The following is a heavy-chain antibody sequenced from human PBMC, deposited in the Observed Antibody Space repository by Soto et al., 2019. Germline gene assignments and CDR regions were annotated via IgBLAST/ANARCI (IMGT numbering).Heavy chain of an antibody. CDR3: ARGRGDYANWNFDL. CDR1: GFTFSTYG. CDR2: TSGSGRRT. J-gene: IGHJ2*01. D-gene: IGHD4-17*01. Sequence: EVQLVESGDALVQPGGSLRVSCEGSGFTFSTYGMHWVRQAPGKGLEFVSSTSGSGRRTSYADSVKGRFIVSRDNSKNTLYLQMGSLRIEDTRVYYCARGRGDYANWNFDLWGRGSRVTVSS. V-gene: IGHV3-64*02.